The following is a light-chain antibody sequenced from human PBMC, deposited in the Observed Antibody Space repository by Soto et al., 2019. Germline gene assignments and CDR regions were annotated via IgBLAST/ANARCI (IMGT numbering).Light chain of an antibody. J-gene: IGKJ2*01. CDR3: QQYNIWPPYT. CDR2: GAS. V-gene: IGKV3-15*01. CDR1: QRISSN. Sequence: EIVMTQSPAPLSVSPGARATLYCKASQRISSNLAWYQQKPAQPPRLLIYGASTRATGIPARFSGSGSGTEFTLTISGLQSEDFALYYCQQYNIWPPYTFGQGTKLEIK.